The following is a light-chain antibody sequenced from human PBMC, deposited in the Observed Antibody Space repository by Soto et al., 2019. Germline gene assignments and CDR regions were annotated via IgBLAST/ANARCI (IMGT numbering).Light chain of an antibody. V-gene: IGKV3-11*01. J-gene: IGKJ4*01. CDR1: QSVSSF. CDR2: DAS. Sequence: ETVLTQSPATLSLSPGEGATLSCRASQSVSSFLAWYQQKPGQAPRLLIYDASNRATGIPARFSGSGSGTDFTLTISSLEPEDFAVYYCQQYNSWPLTFGGGTKVDIK. CDR3: QQYNSWPLT.